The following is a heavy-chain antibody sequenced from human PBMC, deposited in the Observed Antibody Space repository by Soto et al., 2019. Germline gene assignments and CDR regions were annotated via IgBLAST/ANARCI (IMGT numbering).Heavy chain of an antibody. CDR1: GFTLSSYA. D-gene: IGHD5-18*01. CDR3: ARVWIQLWLLDY. J-gene: IGHJ4*02. V-gene: IGHV3-30-3*01. Sequence: QVQLVESGGGVVQPGRSLRLSCAASGFTLSSYAMHWVRQAPGKGLEWVAVISYDGSNKYYADSVKGRFTISRDNSKNTLYLQMNSLRAEDTAVYYCARVWIQLWLLDYWGQGTLVTVSS. CDR2: ISYDGSNK.